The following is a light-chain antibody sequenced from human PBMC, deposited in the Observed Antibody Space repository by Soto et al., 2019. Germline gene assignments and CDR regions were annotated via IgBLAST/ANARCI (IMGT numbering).Light chain of an antibody. CDR3: GSWDSSLSAYV. CDR1: SSNIGGNS. Sequence: QSAMTQPPSVSAAPGQKVTISCSGSSSNIGGNSVSWYQQLPGTAPKLFIYDDNKRPSGIPDRFSGSKSGTSATLGITGFQTGDEADYYCGSWDSSLSAYVFGTGTKLTVL. V-gene: IGLV1-51*01. J-gene: IGLJ1*01. CDR2: DDN.